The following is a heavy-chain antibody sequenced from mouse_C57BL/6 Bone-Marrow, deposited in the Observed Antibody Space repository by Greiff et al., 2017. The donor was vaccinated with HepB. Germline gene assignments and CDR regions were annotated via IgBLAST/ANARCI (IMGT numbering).Heavy chain of an antibody. Sequence: EVQRVESGPELVKPGASVKISCKASGYSFTGYYMNWVKQSPEKSLEWIGEINPSTGGTTYNQKFKAKATLTVDKSSSTAYMQLKSLTSEDSAVYYCARPVYYYGSSPLVWGTGTTVTVSS. CDR3: ARPVYYYGSSPLV. D-gene: IGHD1-1*01. J-gene: IGHJ1*03. CDR1: GYSFTGYY. CDR2: INPSTGGT. V-gene: IGHV1-42*01.